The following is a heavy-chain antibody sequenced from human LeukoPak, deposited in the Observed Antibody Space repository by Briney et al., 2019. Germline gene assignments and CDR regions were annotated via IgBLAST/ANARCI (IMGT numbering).Heavy chain of an antibody. CDR3: ARGHVTGSDRHWDY. V-gene: IGHV3-48*01. Sequence: PGGSLRLSCAASGFTFSSYSMNWVRQAPGKGLEWVSYISSSSSTIYYADSVKGRFTISRDNAKNSLYLQMNSLRAEDTAVYHCARGHVTGSDRHWDYWGQGTLATVSS. CDR1: GFTFSSYS. J-gene: IGHJ4*02. CDR2: ISSSSSTI. D-gene: IGHD3-9*01.